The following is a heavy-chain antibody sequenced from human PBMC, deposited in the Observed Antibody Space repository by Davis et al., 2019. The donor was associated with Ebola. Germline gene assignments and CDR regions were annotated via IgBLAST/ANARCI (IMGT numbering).Heavy chain of an antibody. CDR3: ARMLPAAIGWFDP. D-gene: IGHD2-2*02. CDR1: GGTFSSYA. Sequence: SVKVSCKASGGTFSSYAISWVRQAPGQGLEWMGGIIPIFGTANYAQKFQGRVTITADESTSTAYMELSSLRSEDTAVYYCARMLPAAIGWFDPWGQGTLVTVSS. V-gene: IGHV1-69*13. CDR2: IIPIFGTA. J-gene: IGHJ5*02.